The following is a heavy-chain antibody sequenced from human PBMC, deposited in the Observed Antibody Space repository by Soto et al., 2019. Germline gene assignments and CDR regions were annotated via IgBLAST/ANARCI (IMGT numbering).Heavy chain of an antibody. J-gene: IGHJ3*02. CDR1: GYTFTSYC. CDR3: ATVLWFGEFPAPDAFDI. V-gene: IGHV1-18*01. CDR2: ISAYNGNT. Sequence: ASVKVSCKASGYTFTSYCISWVRQAPGQGLEWMGWISAYNGNTNYAQKPQGRVTMTTDTSTSTAYMELRSLRSDDTAVYYCATVLWFGEFPAPDAFDIWGQGTMVTVSS. D-gene: IGHD3-10*01.